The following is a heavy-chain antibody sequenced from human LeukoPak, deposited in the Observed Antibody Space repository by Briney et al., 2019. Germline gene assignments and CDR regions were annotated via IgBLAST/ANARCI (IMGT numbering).Heavy chain of an antibody. CDR2: IYSSGNS. V-gene: IGHV4-39*01. CDR1: GDSITTNSYW. Sequence: SETLSLTCSISGDSITTNSYWWGWIRQSPGKGLEWIGSIYSSGNSYYNPSLKTRATISPDTSKNQYSLRLTSVTAADTAIYYCARRRIWNLHIGNLFDPWGQGILVIVSS. D-gene: IGHD3-3*01. J-gene: IGHJ5*02. CDR3: ARRRIWNLHIGNLFDP.